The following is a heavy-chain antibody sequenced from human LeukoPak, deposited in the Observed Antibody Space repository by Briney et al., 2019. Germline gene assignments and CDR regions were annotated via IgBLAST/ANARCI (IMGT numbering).Heavy chain of an antibody. D-gene: IGHD5-18*01. Sequence: GGSLRLSCVASGFSFSSYSMNWVRQAPGKGLEWVSYISSSSSTIYYADSVKGRFTISRDNAKTSLYLQMNSLRAEDSAVYYCAREAGHNYGYSYWGQGTLVTVSS. J-gene: IGHJ4*02. CDR1: GFSFSSYS. CDR3: AREAGHNYGYSY. V-gene: IGHV3-48*04. CDR2: ISSSSSTI.